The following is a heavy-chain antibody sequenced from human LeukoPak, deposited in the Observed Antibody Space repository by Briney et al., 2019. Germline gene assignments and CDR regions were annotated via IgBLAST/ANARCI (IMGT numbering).Heavy chain of an antibody. J-gene: IGHJ4*02. CDR3: ARGRIVGAPSLNY. V-gene: IGHV4-34*01. CDR1: GGSFSGYY. D-gene: IGHD1-26*01. Sequence: PSETLSLTCAVYGGSFSGYYWSWIRQPPGKGLEGIGEINHSGSTNYNPSLKSRVTISVDTAKNQFSLKLSSVTAADTAVYYCARGRIVGAPSLNYWGQGTLVTISS. CDR2: INHSGST.